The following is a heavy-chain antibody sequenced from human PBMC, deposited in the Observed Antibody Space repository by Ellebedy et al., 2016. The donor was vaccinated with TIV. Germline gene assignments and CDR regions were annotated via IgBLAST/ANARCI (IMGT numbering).Heavy chain of an antibody. CDR2: INHSGST. V-gene: IGHV4-34*01. CDR3: ARCPDYYYGMDV. CDR1: GGSFSGYY. J-gene: IGHJ6*02. Sequence: SETLSLTCAVYGGSFSGYYWSWIRQPPGKGLEWIGEINHSGSTNYNPSLKSRVTISLDTSKNQFSLKVSSVTAADTAVYYCARCPDYYYGMDVWGQGTTVTVSS.